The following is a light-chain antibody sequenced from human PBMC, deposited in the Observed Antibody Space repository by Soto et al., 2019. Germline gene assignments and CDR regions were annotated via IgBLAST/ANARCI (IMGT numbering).Light chain of an antibody. Sequence: EIVMTQSPATLSVSPGERATLSCRASQSVNSNLAWYQHKPGQAPRLLIYGASTRATGIPARFSGSGSGTEFTLTISSLQSEDFAFYYCQQYHNWPPLTFGGGTKVEIK. V-gene: IGKV3-15*01. CDR2: GAS. J-gene: IGKJ4*01. CDR1: QSVNSN. CDR3: QQYHNWPPLT.